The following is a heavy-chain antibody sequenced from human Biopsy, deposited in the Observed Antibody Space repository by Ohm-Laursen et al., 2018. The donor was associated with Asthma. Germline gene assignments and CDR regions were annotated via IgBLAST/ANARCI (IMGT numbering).Heavy chain of an antibody. V-gene: IGHV4-39*01. CDR1: SGSGGYMRSGNYY. J-gene: IGHJ6*02. CDR2: IYYSGTT. D-gene: IGHD6-13*01. Sequence: GTLSLTCSLSSGSGGYMRSGNYYWGWIRQPPGKGLEWIGSIYYSGTTYYTPSLESRVTVSADTSKNQFSLKLTSVTAADTAVYYCVRGSSSWHHGPFHYYYGLDVWDQGTTATVSS. CDR3: VRGSSSWHHGPFHYYYGLDV.